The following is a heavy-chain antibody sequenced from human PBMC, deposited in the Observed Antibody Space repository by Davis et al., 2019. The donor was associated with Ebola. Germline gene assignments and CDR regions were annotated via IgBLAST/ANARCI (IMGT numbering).Heavy chain of an antibody. Sequence: GGFLRLSCAASGFTFSSYWMHWVRQAPGKGLEWVSSISSSSSYIYYADSVKGRFTISRDNAKNSLYLQMNSLRAEDTAVYYCARAVYYYGSGSYSDYFDYWGQGTLVTVSS. CDR1: GFTFSSYW. V-gene: IGHV3-21*01. CDR2: ISSSSSYI. J-gene: IGHJ4*02. CDR3: ARAVYYYGSGSYSDYFDY. D-gene: IGHD3-10*01.